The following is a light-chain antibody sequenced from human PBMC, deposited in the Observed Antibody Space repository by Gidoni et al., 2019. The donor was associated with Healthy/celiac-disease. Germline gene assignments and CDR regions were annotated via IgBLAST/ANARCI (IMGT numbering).Light chain of an antibody. CDR1: SSDVGGYNL. J-gene: IGLJ1*01. CDR3: CSYAGSSTPHV. CDR2: EVS. V-gene: IGLV2-23*02. Sequence: QSAMTQPASVSGSPGQSITISCPGTSSDVGGYNLVSWYQQHPGKAPTPMIYEVSKRPSDVSNRFSGSKSGNTASRTISGLQAEDEADYYCCSYAGSSTPHVFGTVTKVTVL.